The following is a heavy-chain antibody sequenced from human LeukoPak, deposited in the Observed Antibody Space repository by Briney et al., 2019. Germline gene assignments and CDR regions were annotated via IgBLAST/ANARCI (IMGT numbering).Heavy chain of an antibody. D-gene: IGHD3-10*01. J-gene: IGHJ6*04. V-gene: IGHV1-69*13. CDR3: ARSHYYGSGSQFPYYYYGMDV. CDR2: IIPIFGTA. Sequence: EASVKVSCKASGGTFSSYAISWVRQAPGQGLEWMGGIIPIFGTANYAQKFQGRVTITADESTSTAYMELSSLRSEDTAVYYCARSHYYGSGSQFPYYYYGMDVWGKGTTVTVSS. CDR1: GGTFSSYA.